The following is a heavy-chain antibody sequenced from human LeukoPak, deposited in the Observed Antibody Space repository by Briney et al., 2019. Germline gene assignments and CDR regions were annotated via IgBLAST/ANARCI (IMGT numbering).Heavy chain of an antibody. CDR2: IYTSGNT. CDR1: GGSISSYY. D-gene: IGHD6-13*01. J-gene: IGHJ5*02. Sequence: SETLSLTCTVSGGSISSYYWSWIRQPAGKGLEWIGRIYTSGNTNYNPSLKSRVTMSVDTSKNQFSLKLSSVTAADTAVYYCARVLRGRTPGAAGTTWWFDPWGQGTLVTVSS. CDR3: ARVLRGRTPGAAGTTWWFDP. V-gene: IGHV4-4*07.